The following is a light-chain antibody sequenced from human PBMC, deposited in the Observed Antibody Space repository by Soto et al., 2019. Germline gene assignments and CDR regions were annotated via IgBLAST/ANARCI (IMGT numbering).Light chain of an antibody. CDR2: GAS. J-gene: IGKJ1*01. V-gene: IGKV3-15*01. Sequence: EKEMKQSPATVSVSPGERATLSCRASQSVSSNLAWYQQKPGQAPRLLIYGASTRATGIPARFSGSGSGTEFTLTISSLQSEDFAVYYCQHYNNWPRTFGQGTKVEIK. CDR3: QHYNNWPRT. CDR1: QSVSSN.